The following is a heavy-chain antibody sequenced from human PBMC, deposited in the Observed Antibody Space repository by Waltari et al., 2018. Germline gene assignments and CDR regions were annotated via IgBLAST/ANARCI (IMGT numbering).Heavy chain of an antibody. CDR1: GFTFSRYA. CDR3: AKVVGATTAGSVDY. J-gene: IGHJ4*02. V-gene: IGHV3-23*01. D-gene: IGHD1-26*01. Sequence: EVQLLESGGVLVQPGGSLRLSCAASGFTFSRYAMSLVRQAPGKGLEGVSAISGSGGSTYYADSVKGRFTISRDNSKNTLYLQMNSLRAEDTAVYYCAKVVGATTAGSVDYWGQGTLVTVSS. CDR2: ISGSGGST.